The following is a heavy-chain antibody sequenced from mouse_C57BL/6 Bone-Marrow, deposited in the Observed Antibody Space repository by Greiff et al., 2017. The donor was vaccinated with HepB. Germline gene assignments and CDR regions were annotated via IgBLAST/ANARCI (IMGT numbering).Heavy chain of an antibody. CDR1: GFTFITYA. CDR3: VSDRAWFAY. J-gene: IGHJ3*01. CDR2: IRSKSSNYAK. Sequence: GGGLVQPKGSLNLSCAASGFTFITYAMHLVRQAPGKGLEWAARIRSKSSNYAKYYADSVKDRFTISRDDSQSMLYLQMNNLKAEDTAMYYCVSDRAWFAYWGQGTLVTVSA. V-gene: IGHV10-3*01. D-gene: IGHD3-1*01.